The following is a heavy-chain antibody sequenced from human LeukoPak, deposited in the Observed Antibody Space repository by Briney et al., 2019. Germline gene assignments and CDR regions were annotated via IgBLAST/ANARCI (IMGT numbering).Heavy chain of an antibody. CDR3: TRVRIAVAGRGRYFDY. CDR1: GFTFGDHA. D-gene: IGHD6-19*01. V-gene: IGHV3-49*04. Sequence: HPGGSLRLSCTASGFTFGDHAMSCVRQAPGKGLEWVGFIRSKAYGGTTEYAASVKGRFTISRDDSKSIAYLQMNSLKTEDTAVYYCTRVRIAVAGRGRYFDYWGQGTLVTVSS. CDR2: IRSKAYGGTT. J-gene: IGHJ4*02.